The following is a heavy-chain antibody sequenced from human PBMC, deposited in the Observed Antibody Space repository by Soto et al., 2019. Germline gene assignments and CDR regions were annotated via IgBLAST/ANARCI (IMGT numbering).Heavy chain of an antibody. J-gene: IGHJ5*02. V-gene: IGHV1-3*01. Sequence: EASVKVSCKASGYTFTTYAIHWVRQAPGGGLEWVGWVTGNTGDTKYAREFQGRVTITRNISASTSYMDLSSLTTEDTAVYYCTREYPGFDPWGQGTLVTVSS. CDR2: VTGNTGDT. CDR1: GYTFTTYA. D-gene: IGHD2-2*02. CDR3: TREYPGFDP.